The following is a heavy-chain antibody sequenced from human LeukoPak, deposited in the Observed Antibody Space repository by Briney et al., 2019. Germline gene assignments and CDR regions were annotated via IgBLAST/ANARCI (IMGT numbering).Heavy chain of an antibody. J-gene: IGHJ1*01. D-gene: IGHD6-13*01. CDR2: ISYDGSNK. V-gene: IGHV3-30-3*01. CDR3: ASGYSSSRQH. CDR1: GFTFSSYA. Sequence: SGGSLRLSCAASGFTFSSYAMHWVRQAPGKGLEWVAVISYDGSNKYYADSVKGRFTISRDNAKNSLYLQMNSLRAEDTAVYYCASGYSSSRQHWGQGTLVTVSS.